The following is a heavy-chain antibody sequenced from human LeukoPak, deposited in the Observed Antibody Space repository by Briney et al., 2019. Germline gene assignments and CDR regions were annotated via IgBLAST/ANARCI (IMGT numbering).Heavy chain of an antibody. Sequence: SQTLSLACTVSGGSISSGGYYWSWIRQHPGKGLEWIGYIYYSGSTYYNPSLKSQVTISVDTSKNQFSLKLSSVTAADTAVYYCARERMSSWYGYYYYGMDVWAKGPRSPSP. D-gene: IGHD6-13*01. CDR3: ARERMSSWYGYYYYGMDV. CDR1: GGSISSGGYY. V-gene: IGHV4-31*01. J-gene: IGHJ6*02. CDR2: IYYSGST.